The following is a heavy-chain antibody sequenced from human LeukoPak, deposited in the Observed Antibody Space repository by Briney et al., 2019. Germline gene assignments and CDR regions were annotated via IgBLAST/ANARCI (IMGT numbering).Heavy chain of an antibody. J-gene: IGHJ6*03. CDR1: GYTFTGYY. Sequence: ASVKVSCKASGYTFTGYYMHWVRQAPGQGLEWMGWINPNSGGTNYAQKFQGRVTMTRDTSISTAYMELSRLRSDGTAVYYCAREGHDGIGQLSYYMDVWGKGTTVTVSS. V-gene: IGHV1-2*02. D-gene: IGHD6-13*01. CDR3: AREGHDGIGQLSYYMDV. CDR2: INPNSGGT.